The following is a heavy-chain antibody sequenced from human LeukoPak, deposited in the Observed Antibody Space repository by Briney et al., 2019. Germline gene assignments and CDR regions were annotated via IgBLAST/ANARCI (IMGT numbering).Heavy chain of an antibody. CDR3: AREGYCSSTSCYPPHAFDI. V-gene: IGHV4-59*12. CDR2: IYRSGTT. J-gene: IGHJ3*02. D-gene: IGHD2-2*01. CDR1: GGSISRYY. Sequence: PSETLSLTCTVSGGSISRYYWNWIRQSPGKGLEWIGYIYRSGTTNYNPSLKSRLTISVDTSKNQFSLKLSSVTAADTAVYYCAREGYCSSTSCYPPHAFDIWGQGTMVTVSS.